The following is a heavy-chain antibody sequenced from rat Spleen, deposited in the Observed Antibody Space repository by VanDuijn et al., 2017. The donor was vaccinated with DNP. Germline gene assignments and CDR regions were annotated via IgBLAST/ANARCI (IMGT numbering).Heavy chain of an antibody. V-gene: IGHV5-7*01. CDR3: ARHVGGSYYYPDY. Sequence: EVQLVESGGGLVQPGRSLKLSCAASGFTFSDYNMAWVRQAPKKGLEWVATIRYDGSSTYYRGSVKGRFTISRDNAKNTQYLQMDSLRSEDTATYYCARHVGGSYYYPDYWGQGVMVTVSS. CDR2: IRYDGSST. D-gene: IGHD1-12*02. J-gene: IGHJ2*01. CDR1: GFTFSDYN.